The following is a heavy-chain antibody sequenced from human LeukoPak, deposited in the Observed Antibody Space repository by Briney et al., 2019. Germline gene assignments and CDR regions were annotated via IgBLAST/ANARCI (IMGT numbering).Heavy chain of an antibody. CDR2: MNPNSGNT. CDR3: ARSSYYYYYMDV. V-gene: IGHV1-8*03. Sequence: ASVKVSCKASGYTFTSYDINWVRQATGQGLEWMGWMNPNSGNTGYAQKFQGRVTITRNTSISTAYMELSSLRSEDTAVYYCARSSYYYYYMDVWGKGTTVTASS. J-gene: IGHJ6*03. CDR1: GYTFTSYD.